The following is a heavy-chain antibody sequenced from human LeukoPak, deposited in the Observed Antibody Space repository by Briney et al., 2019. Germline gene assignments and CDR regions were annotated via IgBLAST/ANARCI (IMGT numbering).Heavy chain of an antibody. Sequence: GGSLRLSCIVSGFTFSRYGMHWVRQAPGKGLEWVAFIRPDGSKTYYADSVKGRFTISRDNGKNSLYLQMNSLRVEDTAVYYCARAHNWKYGTFDYWGQGTLVTVSS. CDR1: GFTFSRYG. J-gene: IGHJ4*02. V-gene: IGHV3-30*02. D-gene: IGHD1-7*01. CDR3: ARAHNWKYGTFDY. CDR2: IRPDGSKT.